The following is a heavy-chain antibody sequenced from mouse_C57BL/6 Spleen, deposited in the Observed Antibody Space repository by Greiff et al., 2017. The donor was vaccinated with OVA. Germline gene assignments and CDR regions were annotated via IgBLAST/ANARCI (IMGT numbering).Heavy chain of an antibody. V-gene: IGHV5-9-1*02. CDR1: GFTFSSYA. CDR2: ISSGGDYI. J-gene: IGHJ4*01. CDR3: TRERELRAYAMDY. D-gene: IGHD3-3*01. Sequence: EVKVEESGEGLVKPGGSLKLSCAASGFTFSSYAMSWVRQTPEKRLEWVAYISSGGDYIYYADTVKGRFTISRDNARNTLYLQMSSLKSEDTAMYYCTRERELRAYAMDYWGQGTSVTVSS.